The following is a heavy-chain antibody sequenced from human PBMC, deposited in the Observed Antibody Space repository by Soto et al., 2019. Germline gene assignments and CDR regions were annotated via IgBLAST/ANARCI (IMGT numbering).Heavy chain of an antibody. V-gene: IGHV3-30*18. CDR3: AKDLPDYGDAVLQH. CDR2: ISYDGSNK. Sequence: PGGSLRLSCAASGFTFSSYGMHWVRQAPGKGLEWVAVISYDGSNKYYADSVKGRFTISRDNSKNTLYLQMNSLRAEGTAVYYCAKDLPDYGDAVLQHWGQGTLVTVSS. D-gene: IGHD4-17*01. J-gene: IGHJ1*01. CDR1: GFTFSSYG.